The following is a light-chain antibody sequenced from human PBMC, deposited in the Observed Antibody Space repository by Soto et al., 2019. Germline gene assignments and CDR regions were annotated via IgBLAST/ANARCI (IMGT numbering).Light chain of an antibody. V-gene: IGKV1-39*01. J-gene: IGKJ5*01. CDR1: QDISNY. Sequence: DIQMTHSPSTLSASVWDGVTITSQASQDISNYLNWYQQKPGKAPKLLISAASSLQSGVPSRFSGSGSGTDFTLTISSLQPEDFATYYCQQSYSTPPIPFGQGTRLEI. CDR2: AAS. CDR3: QQSYSTPPIP.